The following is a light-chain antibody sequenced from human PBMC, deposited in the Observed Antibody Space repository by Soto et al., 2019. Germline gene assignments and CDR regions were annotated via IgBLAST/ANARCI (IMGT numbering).Light chain of an antibody. J-gene: IGKJ2*01. V-gene: IGKV1-39*01. CDR3: QQSFSSPHT. CDR1: QSVVTY. CDR2: LTS. Sequence: DIQLTQSPSSLSASVGDRVTITCRASQSVVTYLNWYQQKPGKAPKFLIYLTSNLQSGVPSRFGGSGSETHFTLTITSLQPEDFATYYCQQSFSSPHTFGQGTKLEI.